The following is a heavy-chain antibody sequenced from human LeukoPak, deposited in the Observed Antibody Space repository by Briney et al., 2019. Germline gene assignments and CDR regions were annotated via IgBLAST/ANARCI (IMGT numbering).Heavy chain of an antibody. CDR1: GGSFSGYY. CDR3: ARGAPKEIQLWLRLRGVAFDI. Sequence: KPPETLSLTCAVYGGSFSGYYWSWIRQPPGKGLEGIGEINHSGSTNYNPSLKSRVTISVDTSKDQFSLKLNSVTAADTAVYYCARGAPKEIQLWLRLRGVAFDIWGQGTMVTVSS. J-gene: IGHJ3*02. CDR2: INHSGST. D-gene: IGHD5-18*01. V-gene: IGHV4-34*01.